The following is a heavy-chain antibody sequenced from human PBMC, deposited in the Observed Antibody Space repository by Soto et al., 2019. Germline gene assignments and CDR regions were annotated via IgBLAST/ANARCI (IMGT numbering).Heavy chain of an antibody. CDR2: IYSGGST. V-gene: IGHV3-66*01. D-gene: IGHD3-10*01. J-gene: IGHJ4*02. CDR1: GFTVSSNY. Sequence: PGGSLRLSCAASGFTVSSNYMSWVRQAPGKGLEWVSVIYSGGSTYYADSVKGRFTISRDNSKNTLYLQMNSLRAEDTAVYYCARDFFYYGSGGNIDYWGQGTLVTVSS. CDR3: ARDFFYYGSGGNIDY.